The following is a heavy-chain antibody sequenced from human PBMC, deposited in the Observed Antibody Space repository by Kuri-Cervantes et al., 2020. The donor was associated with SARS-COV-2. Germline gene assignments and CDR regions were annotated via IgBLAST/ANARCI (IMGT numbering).Heavy chain of an antibody. CDR1: GFTLSNSY. CDR3: ARGGGGSGDFGYFQY. J-gene: IGHJ1*01. Sequence: GGSLRLSCVVSGFTLSNSYMSWVRQAPGKGLEWVSVIYSGGSTFYPDSVKGRFMVSRDNSRNTMYLQMNSLRVEDTAVYFCARGGGGSGDFGYFQYWGQGTVVTVSS. D-gene: IGHD2-15*01. V-gene: IGHV3-53*01. CDR2: IYSGGST.